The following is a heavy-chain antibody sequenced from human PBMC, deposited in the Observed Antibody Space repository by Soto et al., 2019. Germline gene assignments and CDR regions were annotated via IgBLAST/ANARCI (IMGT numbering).Heavy chain of an antibody. CDR3: ARDLVRVDFWSGYFPHYYYYGMDV. J-gene: IGHJ6*02. CDR1: GYTFTGYY. D-gene: IGHD3-3*01. CDR2: INPNSGGT. V-gene: IGHV1-2*04. Sequence: GASVKVSCKASGYTFTGYYMHWVRQAPGQGLEWMGWINPNSGGTNYAQKFQGWVTMTRDASISTAYMELSRLRSDDTAVYYCARDLVRVDFWSGYFPHYYYYGMDVWGQGTTVTVSS.